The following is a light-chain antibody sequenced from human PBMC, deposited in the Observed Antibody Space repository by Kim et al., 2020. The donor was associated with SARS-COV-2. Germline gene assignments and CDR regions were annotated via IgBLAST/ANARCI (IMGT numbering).Light chain of an antibody. CDR1: KRYTNYA. CDR2: IHTDGSR. J-gene: IGLJ2*01. V-gene: IGLV4-69*01. CDR3: QTWGTNILV. Sequence: ATVNLTCTLGKRYTNYAIAWQQQQPEKGPRYLIKIHTDGSRSKGDGIPVRFSGSGTGTERYLTISSLHSEDEADYYCQTWGTNILVFGGGTQLTVL.